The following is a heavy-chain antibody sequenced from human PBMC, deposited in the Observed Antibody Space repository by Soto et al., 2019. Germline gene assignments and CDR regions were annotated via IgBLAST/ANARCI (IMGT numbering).Heavy chain of an antibody. CDR2: FDPEDGET. J-gene: IGHJ5*02. CDR3: EDVVGAFSGKSPSLAGWFDP. Sequence: GASVKVSCKVSGYTLTELSIHWVRQAPGKGLEWMGGFDPEDGETIYAQKLQGRVTMTEDTSTDTANKELSSLRSEDTAVYYCEDVVGAFSGKSPSLAGWFDPWGQGTLVTVSS. D-gene: IGHD1-26*01. V-gene: IGHV1-24*01. CDR1: GYTLTELS.